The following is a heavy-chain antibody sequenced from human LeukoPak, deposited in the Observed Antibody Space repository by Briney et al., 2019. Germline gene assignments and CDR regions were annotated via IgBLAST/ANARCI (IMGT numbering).Heavy chain of an antibody. CDR3: ARVLDKAMVNHGMDV. Sequence: PGGSLRLSCAASGFTFSSYEMNWVRQAPGKGLEWVSYISSSGSTIYYADSVKGRFTISRDNAKNSLYLRMNSLRAEDTAVYYCARVLDKAMVNHGMDVWGQGTTVTVPS. V-gene: IGHV3-48*03. J-gene: IGHJ6*02. D-gene: IGHD5-18*01. CDR1: GFTFSSYE. CDR2: ISSSGSTI.